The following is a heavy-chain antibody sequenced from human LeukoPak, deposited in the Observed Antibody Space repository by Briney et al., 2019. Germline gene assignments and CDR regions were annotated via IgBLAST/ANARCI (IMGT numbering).Heavy chain of an antibody. CDR3: TTVSPTAVY. CDR1: GITFSNAW. D-gene: IGHD4-23*01. J-gene: IGHJ4*02. Sequence: TGGSLRLSCAASGITFSNAWMSWVRQAPGKGLEWVGLIKRKSDGGTTDYAAPVKGRFTMSRDDSKNTLYLQMNSLKTEDTAVYYCTTVSPTAVYWGQGTLVTVSS. V-gene: IGHV3-15*01. CDR2: IKRKSDGGTT.